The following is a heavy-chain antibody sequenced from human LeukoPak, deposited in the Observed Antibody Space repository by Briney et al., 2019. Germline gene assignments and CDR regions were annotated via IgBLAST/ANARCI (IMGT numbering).Heavy chain of an antibody. J-gene: IGHJ5*02. CDR3: ALRPKAGLNWFDL. V-gene: IGHV2-5*01. Sequence: SGATLVKPPQTLTLTWTLSGFSVPTRGLGGGWIGQPRGEALEWLTLIYWSEDKRYRPSLKTSLTIPKHTSKNQVVLTMTNLDPVDTATYYCALRPKAGLNWFDLWGQGTLVTVSS. CDR2: IYWSEDK. CDR1: GFSVPTRGLG.